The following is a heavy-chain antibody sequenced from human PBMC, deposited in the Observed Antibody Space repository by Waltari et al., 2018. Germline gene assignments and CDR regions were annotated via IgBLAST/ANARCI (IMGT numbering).Heavy chain of an antibody. CDR3: ARDRDWAFDI. CDR1: GFTFSSYS. CDR2: ISGDRGSI. Sequence: EVQLVESGGGLVQPGGSLRLSCAASGFTFSSYSMNWFRQAPGKGLGWVSDISGDRGSIHYADSVKGRITVSRDNAKNSLYLQMSSLTAEDTAVFYCARDRDWAFDIWGQGTMVTVSS. D-gene: IGHD2-21*01. V-gene: IGHV3-48*04. J-gene: IGHJ3*02.